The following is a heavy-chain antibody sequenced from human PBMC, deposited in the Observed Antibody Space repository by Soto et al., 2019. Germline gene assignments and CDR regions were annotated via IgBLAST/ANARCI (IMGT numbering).Heavy chain of an antibody. V-gene: IGHV3-23*01. Sequence: PGGSLRLSCAASEFTFSNYAMSWVRQAPGKGLEWVSTISDSGGSTYYADSVKGRFTISRDNSRNTLYLQMNSLRAEDTAVYYCAKVLSYQIRRVRSYYFDYWGQGTLVTVS. D-gene: IGHD2-2*01. J-gene: IGHJ4*02. CDR3: AKVLSYQIRRVRSYYFDY. CDR2: ISDSGGST. CDR1: EFTFSNYA.